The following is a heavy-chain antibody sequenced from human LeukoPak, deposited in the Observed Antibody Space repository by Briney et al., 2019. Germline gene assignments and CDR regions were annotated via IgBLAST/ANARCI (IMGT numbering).Heavy chain of an antibody. Sequence: GGSLRLSCAASGFTFSSYAMHWVRQAPGKGLEWVAVISYDGSNKYYADSVKGRFTISRDNSKNTLYLQMNSLRAEDTAVYYCASLYGSGSFDAFDIWGQGTMVTVSS. D-gene: IGHD3-10*01. CDR1: GFTFSSYA. V-gene: IGHV3-30*04. CDR3: ASLYGSGSFDAFDI. CDR2: ISYDGSNK. J-gene: IGHJ3*02.